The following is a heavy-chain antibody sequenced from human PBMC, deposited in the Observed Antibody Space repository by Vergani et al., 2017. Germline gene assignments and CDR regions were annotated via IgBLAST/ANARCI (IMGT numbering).Heavy chain of an antibody. D-gene: IGHD2-21*02. CDR1: GYTLTELS. J-gene: IGHJ6*02. Sequence: QVQLVQSGAEVKKPGASVKVSCKVSGYTLTELSMHWVRQARGKGLEWMGGFDPEDGETIYAQKFQGRVTMTEDTSTDTAYMELSSLRSEDTAVYYCARDPRGYGGDPEDYYYGMDVWGQGTTVTVSS. CDR2: FDPEDGET. V-gene: IGHV1-24*01. CDR3: ARDPRGYGGDPEDYYYGMDV.